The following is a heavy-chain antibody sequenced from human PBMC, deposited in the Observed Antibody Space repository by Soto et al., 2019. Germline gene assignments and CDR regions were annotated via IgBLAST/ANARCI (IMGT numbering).Heavy chain of an antibody. CDR2: ISYDGSNK. J-gene: IGHJ6*02. D-gene: IGHD6-13*01. Sequence: QVQLVESGGGVVQPGRSLRLSCAASGFTFSSYGMHWVRQAPGKGLEWVAVISYDGSNKYYADSVKGRFTISRDNSKNTLYLQMNSRRAEDTAVYYCAKDQWVAAAGTSCYYYGMDVWGQGTTATVSS. V-gene: IGHV3-30*18. CDR1: GFTFSSYG. CDR3: AKDQWVAAAGTSCYYYGMDV.